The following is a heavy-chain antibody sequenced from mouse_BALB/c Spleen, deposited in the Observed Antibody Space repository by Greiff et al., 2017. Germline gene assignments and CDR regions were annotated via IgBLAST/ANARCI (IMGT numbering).Heavy chain of an antibody. D-gene: IGHD2-3*01. Sequence: GGGLVQPKGSLKLSCAASGFTFNTYAMNWVRQAPGKGLEWVARIRSKSNNYATYYADSVKDRFTISRDDSQSMLYLQMNNLKTEDTAMYYCVRQDGLAWFAYWGQGTLVTVSA. CDR2: IRSKSNNYAT. CDR1: GFTFNTYA. V-gene: IGHV10-1*02. J-gene: IGHJ3*01. CDR3: VRQDGLAWFAY.